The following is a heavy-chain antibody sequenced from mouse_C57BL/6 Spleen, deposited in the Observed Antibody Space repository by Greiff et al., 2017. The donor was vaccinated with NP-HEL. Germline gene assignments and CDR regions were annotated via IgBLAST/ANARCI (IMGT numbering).Heavy chain of an antibody. V-gene: IGHV1-55*01. J-gene: IGHJ2*01. CDR3: ARDSSYNY. Sequence: QVQLQQSGAELVKPGASVKMSCTASGYTFTSYWMTWVKQRPGQGLEWIGDIYPGSGSTNYNEKFKSKATLTVDTSSSTAYLQLSSLTSEDSAVYDGARDSSYNYWGQGTTLTVSS. CDR1: GYTFTSYW. D-gene: IGHD1-1*01. CDR2: IYPGSGST.